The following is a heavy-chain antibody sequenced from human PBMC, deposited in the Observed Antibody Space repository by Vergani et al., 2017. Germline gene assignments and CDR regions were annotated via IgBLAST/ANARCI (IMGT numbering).Heavy chain of an antibody. CDR2: IRSKANSYAT. CDR1: GFTFSGSA. J-gene: IGHJ6*02. D-gene: IGHD3-9*01. V-gene: IGHV3-73*01. CDR3: TSYYDILTGTYRRYYYGMDV. Sequence: VHLVESGGGVVQPGRSLRLSCAASGFTFSGSAMHWVRQASGKGLEWVGRIRSKANSYATAYAASVKGRFTISRDDSKNTAYLQMNSLKTEDTAVYYCTSYYDILTGTYRRYYYGMDVWGQGTTVTVSS.